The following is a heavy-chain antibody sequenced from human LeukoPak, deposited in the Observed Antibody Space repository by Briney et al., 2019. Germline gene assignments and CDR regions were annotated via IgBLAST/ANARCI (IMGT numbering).Heavy chain of an antibody. D-gene: IGHD4-17*01. V-gene: IGHV3-7*03. CDR3: ANEIRPNDY. CDR2: IKQDGSEK. J-gene: IGHJ4*02. CDR1: GFTFRIYW. Sequence: GGSLRLSCAASGFTFRIYWMTRVRQAPGKGLEWVGNIKQDGSEKYYVDSVKGRFTISRDNSKSTLYLQMNSLRAEDTAVYYCANEIRPNDYWGQGTQVTVSS.